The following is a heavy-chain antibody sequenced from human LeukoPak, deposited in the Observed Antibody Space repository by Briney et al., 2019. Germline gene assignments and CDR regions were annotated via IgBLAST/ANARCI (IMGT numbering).Heavy chain of an antibody. CDR3: ASGLLFYYGSGSLDY. J-gene: IGHJ4*02. CDR2: INHSGST. V-gene: IGHV4-34*01. Sequence: SETLSLTCAVYGGSFSGYYWSWIRQPPGKGLEWIGEINHSGSTNYNPSLKSRVTISVDTSKNQFSLKLSSVTAADTAVYYCASGLLFYYGSGSLDYWGQGTLVTVSS. D-gene: IGHD3-10*01. CDR1: GGSFSGYY.